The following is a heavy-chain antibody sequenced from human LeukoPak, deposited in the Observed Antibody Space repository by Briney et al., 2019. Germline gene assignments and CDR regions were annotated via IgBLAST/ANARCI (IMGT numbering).Heavy chain of an antibody. J-gene: IGHJ4*02. CDR1: GYTLTELS. CDR2: FDPEDGET. D-gene: IGHD2-15*01. Sequence: ASVKVSCKVSGYTLTELSMHWVRPAPGKGLEWMGGFDPEDGETIYAQKFQGRVTMTEDTSTDTAYVELSSLRSEDTAVYYCATESLVVAGSSIYWGQGTLVTVSS. CDR3: ATESLVVAGSSIY. V-gene: IGHV1-24*01.